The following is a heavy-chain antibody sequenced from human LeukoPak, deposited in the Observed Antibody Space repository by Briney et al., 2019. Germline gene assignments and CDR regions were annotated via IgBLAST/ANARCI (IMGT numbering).Heavy chain of an antibody. V-gene: IGHV4-34*01. Sequence: SETLSLTCAVYGGSFSGYYWSWIRQPPGKGLEWIGEINRSGSTNYNPSLKSRVTISVDTSKNQFSLKLSSVTAADTAVYYCARRPSGYCSGGSCSTAGWFDPWGQGTLVTVSS. D-gene: IGHD2-15*01. CDR3: ARRPSGYCSGGSCSTAGWFDP. J-gene: IGHJ5*02. CDR1: GGSFSGYY. CDR2: INRSGST.